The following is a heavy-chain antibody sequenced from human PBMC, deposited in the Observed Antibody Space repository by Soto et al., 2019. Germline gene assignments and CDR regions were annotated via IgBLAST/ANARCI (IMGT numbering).Heavy chain of an antibody. V-gene: IGHV1-69*06. CDR2: IIPIFGTA. D-gene: IGHD3-3*01. CDR3: ARGGAYYDFWYFDY. J-gene: IGHJ4*02. Sequence: GASVKVSCKASGGTFSSYAISWVRQAPGQGLEWMGGIIPIFGTANYAQKFQGRVTITADKSTSTAYMELSSLRSEDTAVYYCARGGAYYDFWYFDYWGQGTLVTVPQ. CDR1: GGTFSSYA.